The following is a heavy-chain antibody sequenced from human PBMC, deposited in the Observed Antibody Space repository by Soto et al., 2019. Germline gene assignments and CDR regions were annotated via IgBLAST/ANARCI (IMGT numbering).Heavy chain of an antibody. D-gene: IGHD5-18*01. CDR1: GGTFSSYA. Sequence: SVKVSCKASGGTFSSYAISWVRQAPGQGLEWMGGIIPIFGTANYAQKFQGRVTITADKSTSTAYMELSSVTAADTAVYYCAREDRDPGYSYGLNWFDPWGQGTLVTVSS. CDR3: AREDRDPGYSYGLNWFDP. V-gene: IGHV1-69*06. CDR2: IIPIFGTA. J-gene: IGHJ5*02.